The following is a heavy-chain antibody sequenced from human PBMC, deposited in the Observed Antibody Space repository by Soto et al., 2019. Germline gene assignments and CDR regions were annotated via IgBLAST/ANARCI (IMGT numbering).Heavy chain of an antibody. CDR3: AKDPPHIVVVPAAAAMGMDV. D-gene: IGHD2-2*01. J-gene: IGHJ6*02. CDR2: ISGSGGST. Sequence: PGGALRLSCAASGFTFSSYAMSWVRQAPGEGLEWVSAISGSGGSTYYADSVKGRFTISRDNSKNTLYLQMNSLRAEDTAVYYCAKDPPHIVVVPAAAAMGMDVWGQGTTVTVSS. V-gene: IGHV3-23*01. CDR1: GFTFSSYA.